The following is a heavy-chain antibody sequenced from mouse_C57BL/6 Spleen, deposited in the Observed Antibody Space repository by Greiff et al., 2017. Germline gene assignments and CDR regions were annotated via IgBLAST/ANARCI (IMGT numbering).Heavy chain of an antibody. V-gene: IGHV1-85*01. CDR2: IYPRDGST. D-gene: IGHD2-4*01. CDR1: GYTFTSYD. Sequence: VQRVESGPELVKPGASVKLSCKASGYTFTSYDINWVKQRPGQGLEWIGWIYPRDGSTKYNEKFKGKATLTVDTSSSTAYMELHSLTSEDSAVYFCARTTMIKRYAMDYWGQGTSVTVSS. CDR3: ARTTMIKRYAMDY. J-gene: IGHJ4*01.